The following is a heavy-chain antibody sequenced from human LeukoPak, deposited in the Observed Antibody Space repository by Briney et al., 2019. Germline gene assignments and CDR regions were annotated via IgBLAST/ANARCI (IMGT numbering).Heavy chain of an antibody. V-gene: IGHV3-30*18. Sequence: PGGSLRLSCAPSRFTFSSYGMHWVRQAPGKGLEWVAVISYDGSNKYYADSVKGRFTVSRDNSKNTLYLQMNSLRAEDTAVYYCAKEGRDGFNYDYWGQGTLVTVSS. D-gene: IGHD5-24*01. CDR3: AKEGRDGFNYDY. CDR1: RFTFSSYG. CDR2: ISYDGSNK. J-gene: IGHJ4*02.